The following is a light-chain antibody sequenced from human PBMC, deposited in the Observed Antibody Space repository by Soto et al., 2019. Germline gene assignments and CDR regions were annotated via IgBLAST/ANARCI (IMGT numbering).Light chain of an antibody. J-gene: IGKJ1*01. CDR3: HRDGSYSWT. V-gene: IGKV1-5*01. Sequence: DIQMTQSPSTLSASVGDRVTITCRASQSISSWLAWYQQKPGKAPKLLIYDASSLESGVPSRFSGSGSGTEFTLTISSLQPDDFATYYCHRDGSYSWTFGQGTKVEIK. CDR1: QSISSW. CDR2: DAS.